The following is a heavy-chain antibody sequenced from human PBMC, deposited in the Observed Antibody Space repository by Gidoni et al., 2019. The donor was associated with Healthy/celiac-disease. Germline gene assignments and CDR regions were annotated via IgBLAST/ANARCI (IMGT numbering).Heavy chain of an antibody. J-gene: IGHJ4*02. CDR1: GGSFSGYY. D-gene: IGHD6-6*01. V-gene: IGHV4-34*01. CDR3: ARVFIAARPYYFDY. Sequence: QVQLQQWGAGLLKPSETLSLTCAVYGGSFSGYYWSWIRQPPGKGLEWIGEINHSGSTNYNPSLKSRVTISVDTSKNQFSLKLSSVTAADTAVYYCARVFIAARPYYFDYWGQGTLVTVSS. CDR2: INHSGST.